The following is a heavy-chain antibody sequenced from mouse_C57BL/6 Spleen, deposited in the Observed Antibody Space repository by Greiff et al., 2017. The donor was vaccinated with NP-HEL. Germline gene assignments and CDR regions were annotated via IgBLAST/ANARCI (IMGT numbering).Heavy chain of an antibody. CDR3: AIPDFSIYDGDY. Sequence: VQLQQSGAELVKPGASVKMSCKASGYTFTSYWMHWVKQRPGQGLEWIGMIYPNSGSTNYNEKFKSKATLTVDTSSSTAYMQLSSLTSEDSAVYCGAIPDFSIYDGDYWGQGTTLTVSS. J-gene: IGHJ2*01. V-gene: IGHV1-64*01. CDR2: IYPNSGST. D-gene: IGHD2-3*01. CDR1: GYTFTSYW.